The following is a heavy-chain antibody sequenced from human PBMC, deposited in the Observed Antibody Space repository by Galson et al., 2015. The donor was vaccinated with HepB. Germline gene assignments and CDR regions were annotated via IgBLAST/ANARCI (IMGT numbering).Heavy chain of an antibody. CDR3: VKVPPLIYDILTGYSPGSDP. CDR2: ISSTGGST. CDR1: GFTLSSSA. Sequence: SLRHSCAASGFTLSSSAMHRVRQAPGNGLESVSAISSTGGSTYYADSVKGRSTISRANSKNTLYLQMSSLRAEDTGVYYCVKVPPLIYDILTGYSPGSDPWGQGTLVTVSS. V-gene: IGHV3-64D*06. J-gene: IGHJ5*02. D-gene: IGHD3-9*01.